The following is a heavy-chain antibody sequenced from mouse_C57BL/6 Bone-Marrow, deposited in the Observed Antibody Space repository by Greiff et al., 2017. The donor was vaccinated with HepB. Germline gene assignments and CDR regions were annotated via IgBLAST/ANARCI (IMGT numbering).Heavy chain of an antibody. D-gene: IGHD1-1*01. Sequence: EVQLVESGGGLVKPGGSLKLSCAASGFTFSDYGMHWVRQAPEKGLEWVAYISSGSSTIYYADTVKGRFTISRDNAKNTLFLQMTSLRSEDTAMYYCARTYYGSSYFYYFDYWGQGTTLTVSS. V-gene: IGHV5-17*01. J-gene: IGHJ2*01. CDR1: GFTFSDYG. CDR3: ARTYYGSSYFYYFDY. CDR2: ISSGSSTI.